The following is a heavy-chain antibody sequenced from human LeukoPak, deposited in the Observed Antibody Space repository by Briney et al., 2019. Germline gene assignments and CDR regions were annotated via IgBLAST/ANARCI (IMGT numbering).Heavy chain of an antibody. J-gene: IGHJ6*02. CDR1: GFTFRNYW. CDR2: IKEDGGEK. D-gene: IGHD1-7*01. CDR3: ARNWYLTSYGMDV. Sequence: GGSLTLSCAASGFTFRNYWMTWVRQAPGKGLEWVANIKEDGGEKYYVDSVKGRFTISRDNAKNLLYLQLNSLRVVDTAVYYCARNWYLTSYGMDVWGQGTTVTVSS. V-gene: IGHV3-7*05.